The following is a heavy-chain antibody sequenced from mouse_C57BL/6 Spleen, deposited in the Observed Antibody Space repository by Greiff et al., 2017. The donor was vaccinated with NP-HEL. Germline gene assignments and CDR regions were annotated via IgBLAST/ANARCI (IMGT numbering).Heavy chain of an antibody. Sequence: VQLQQPGAELVKPGASVKLSCKASGYTFTSYWMHWVKQRPGQGLEWIGMIHPNSGSTNYNEKVKSKATLTVDKSSSTAYMQLSSLTSEDSAVYYCARSSSYGSSYGTMDYWGQGTSVTVSS. CDR3: ARSSSYGSSYGTMDY. V-gene: IGHV1-64*01. CDR1: GYTFTSYW. D-gene: IGHD1-1*01. J-gene: IGHJ4*01. CDR2: IHPNSGST.